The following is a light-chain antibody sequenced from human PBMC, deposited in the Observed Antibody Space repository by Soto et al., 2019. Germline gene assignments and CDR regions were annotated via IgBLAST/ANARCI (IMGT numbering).Light chain of an antibody. CDR3: QQRNNWPLT. CDR2: DAS. CDR1: QSVTSSY. J-gene: IGKJ4*01. Sequence: EIVLSQSPATLSLSTGERATLSCRASQSVTSSYLAWYQQKPGQAPRLLIYDASNRATGIPARFSGSGSGTDFTLTISSLEPEDFAVYYCQQRNNWPLTFGGGTK. V-gene: IGKV3-11*01.